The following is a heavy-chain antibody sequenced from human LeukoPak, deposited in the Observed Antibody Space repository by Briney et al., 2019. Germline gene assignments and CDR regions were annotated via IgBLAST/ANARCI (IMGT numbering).Heavy chain of an antibody. V-gene: IGHV4-34*01. Sequence: SETLSLTCDVYGGSLSGYYWSWIRQSPEKGLQWIGEIGHSGTTNFNPSLKSRVSMSVDTSKNQFSLKLTSVTAADTAVYFCAREGRMSMGIEYWGQGTLVNVSS. CDR2: IGHSGTT. D-gene: IGHD4/OR15-4a*01. CDR3: AREGRMSMGIEY. J-gene: IGHJ4*02. CDR1: GGSLSGYY.